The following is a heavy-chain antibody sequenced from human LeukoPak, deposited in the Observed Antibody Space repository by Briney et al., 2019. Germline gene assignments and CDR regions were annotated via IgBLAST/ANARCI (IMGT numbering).Heavy chain of an antibody. CDR1: GGSISSSSYY. D-gene: IGHD6-13*01. V-gene: IGHV4-39*07. J-gene: IGHJ5*02. CDR3: ARTIAAAGTDWFDP. CDR2: IYYSGST. Sequence: PSETLSLTCTVSGGSISSSSYYWGWICQPPGKGLEWIGSIYYSGSTYYNPSLKSRVTISVDTSKNQFSLKLSSVTAADTAVYYCARTIAAAGTDWFDPWGQGTLVTVSS.